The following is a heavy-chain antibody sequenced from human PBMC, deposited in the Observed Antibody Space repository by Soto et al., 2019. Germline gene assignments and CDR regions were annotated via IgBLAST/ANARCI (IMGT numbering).Heavy chain of an antibody. V-gene: IGHV3-15*01. D-gene: IGHD5-12*01. CDR3: AKDRHRGWLQSAPFDY. Sequence: EVQLVESGGGLVKPGGSLRLSCAASGFPFSNAWMSWVRQAPGKGLEWVGRIKSKTDGGTTDYAAPVKGRFTISRDDSKNTLYLQMNNLKTEGTVIYYCAKDRHRGWLQSAPFDYWGQGTLVTVSS. CDR1: GFPFSNAW. CDR2: IKSKTDGGTT. J-gene: IGHJ4*02.